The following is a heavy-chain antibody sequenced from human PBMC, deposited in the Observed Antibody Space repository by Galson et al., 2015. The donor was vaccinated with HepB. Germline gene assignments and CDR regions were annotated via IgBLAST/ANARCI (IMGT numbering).Heavy chain of an antibody. Sequence: SVKVSCKASGGTFSSYTISWVRQAPGQGLEWMGRIIPILGIANYAQKFQGRVTITADKSTSTAYMELSSLRSEDTAVYYCARVTFSGRDGYSSVYYGMDVWGQGTTVTVSS. CDR1: GGTFSSYT. J-gene: IGHJ6*02. V-gene: IGHV1-69*02. CDR2: IIPILGIA. D-gene: IGHD5-24*01. CDR3: ARVTFSGRDGYSSVYYGMDV.